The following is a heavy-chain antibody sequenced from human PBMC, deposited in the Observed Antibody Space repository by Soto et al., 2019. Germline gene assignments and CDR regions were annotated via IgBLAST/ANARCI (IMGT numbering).Heavy chain of an antibody. J-gene: IGHJ4*02. D-gene: IGHD3-22*01. CDR1: GFTFSSYA. CDR2: ISGSGGST. Sequence: XVSLRLSCAASGFTFSSYAMSWVRQAPGKGLEWVSAISGSGGSTYYADSVKGRFTISRDNSKNTLYLQMNSLRAEDTAVYYCAKDSTSHYYDSSGYYDWGQGTLVTVSS. V-gene: IGHV3-23*01. CDR3: AKDSTSHYYDSSGYYD.